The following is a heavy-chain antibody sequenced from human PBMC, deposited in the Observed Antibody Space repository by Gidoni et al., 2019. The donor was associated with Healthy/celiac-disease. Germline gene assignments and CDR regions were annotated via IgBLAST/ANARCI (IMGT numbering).Heavy chain of an antibody. CDR2: ISSSSSYI. J-gene: IGHJ6*03. CDR3: ARNIFRVVLMVYANYMDV. V-gene: IGHV3-21*01. D-gene: IGHD2-8*01. CDR1: GFTFVSHS. Sequence: EVQLVESGGGLVKPGGSLRLSCAASGFTFVSHSLNWVRQAPGKGLEWVSSISSSSSYIYYADSVKGRFTISRDNAKNSLYLQMNSLRAEDTAVYYCARNIFRVVLMVYANYMDVWGKGTTVTVSS.